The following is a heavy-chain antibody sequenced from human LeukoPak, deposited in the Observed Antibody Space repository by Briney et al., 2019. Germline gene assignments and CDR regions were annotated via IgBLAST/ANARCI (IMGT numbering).Heavy chain of an antibody. D-gene: IGHD3-16*01. J-gene: IGHJ4*02. CDR2: IYYSGST. V-gene: IGHV4-39*01. CDR3: ASQGGYFDY. Sequence: SETLSLTCTVSGGSISSSSYYSGWIRQPPGKGLEWIGSIYYSGSTYYNPSLKSRVTISVDTSKNQFSLTLSSVTAADTAVYYCASQGGYFDYWGQGTLVTVSS. CDR1: GGSISSSSYY.